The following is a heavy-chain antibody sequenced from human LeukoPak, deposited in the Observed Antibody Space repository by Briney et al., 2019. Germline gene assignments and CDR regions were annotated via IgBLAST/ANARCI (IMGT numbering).Heavy chain of an antibody. CDR1: GYSISSGYY. V-gene: IGHV4-38-2*02. D-gene: IGHD3-10*01. CDR2: IFCSGST. J-gene: IGHJ3*02. Sequence: PSETLSLTCTVSGYSISSGYYWGWIRQPPGKGLEWIGNIFCSGSTYYGPSLKSRLTISLDTSRNQFSLKLNSVTAADTAVYYCAKSNGYGLIDIWGQGTMVTVSS. CDR3: AKSNGYGLIDI.